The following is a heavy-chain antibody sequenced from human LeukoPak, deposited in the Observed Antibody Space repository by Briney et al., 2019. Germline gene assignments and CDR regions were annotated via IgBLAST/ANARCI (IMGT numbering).Heavy chain of an antibody. CDR1: GFTFSSYG. D-gene: IGHD6-19*01. CDR2: ISYDGSNK. Sequence: GRSLRLSCAASGFTFSSYGMHWVRQAPGKGLEWVAVISYDGSNKHYADSVKGRFTISRDNSKNTLYLQMNSLRAEDTAVYYCAKDIWNSSGWYGYYYYGMDVWGQGTTVTVSS. CDR3: AKDIWNSSGWYGYYYYGMDV. V-gene: IGHV3-30*18. J-gene: IGHJ6*02.